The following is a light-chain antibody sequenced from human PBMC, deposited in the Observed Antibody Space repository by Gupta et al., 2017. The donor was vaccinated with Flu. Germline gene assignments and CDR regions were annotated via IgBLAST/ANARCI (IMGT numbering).Light chain of an antibody. Sequence: QSVLTQPPSVSGAPGQRVTIPCTGSSSNIGAGYDVHWYQQLPGTAPKLLIYGNSNRRSGVPDRFSGSKSGTSASLAITGLQAEDEADYYCQSYDSSLKVVFGGGTKLTVL. CDR2: GNS. V-gene: IGLV1-40*01. CDR1: SSNIGAGYD. CDR3: QSYDSSLKVV. J-gene: IGLJ2*01.